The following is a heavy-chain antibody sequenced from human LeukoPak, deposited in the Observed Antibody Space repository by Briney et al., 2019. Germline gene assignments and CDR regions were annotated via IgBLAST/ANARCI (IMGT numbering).Heavy chain of an antibody. CDR2: IKSKTDGGTT. J-gene: IGHJ5*02. CDR3: TTDLDGQTSDWFDP. V-gene: IGHV3-15*01. Sequence: PGGSLRLSCAASGFTFSNAWMSWVRQAPGKGLEWVGRIKSKTDGGTTDYAAPVKGRFTISRDDSKNTLYLQMNSLKTEDTAVYYCTTDLDGQTSDWFDPWGQGTLVTVSS. D-gene: IGHD1-1*01. CDR1: GFTFSNAW.